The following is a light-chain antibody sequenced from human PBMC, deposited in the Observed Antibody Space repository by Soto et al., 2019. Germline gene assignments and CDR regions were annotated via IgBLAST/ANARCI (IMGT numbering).Light chain of an antibody. V-gene: IGKV3-20*01. CDR3: QQYGGSPWT. CDR2: DAS. Sequence: IGLTQSPGTLSLSPGERATLSCRASQTVSGSQLAWYQQRPGQPPRLLIFDASRRATGIPDRFSGSGSGTDFSLTISRLEPEDFSVYYCQQYGGSPWTFGQGTKVDI. J-gene: IGKJ1*01. CDR1: QTVSGSQ.